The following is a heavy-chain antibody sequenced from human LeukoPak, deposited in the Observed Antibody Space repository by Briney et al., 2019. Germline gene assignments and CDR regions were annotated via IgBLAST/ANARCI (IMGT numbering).Heavy chain of an antibody. J-gene: IGHJ4*02. CDR3: ARRCYYDSSGYRI. D-gene: IGHD3-22*01. V-gene: IGHV4-34*01. Sequence: SETLSLTCAVYGGSFSGYYWSWIRQPPGKGLEWIGEINHSGSTNYNPSLKSRVTISVDTSKNQFSLKLSSVTAADTAVYYCARRCYYDSSGYRIWGQGTLVTVSS. CDR1: GGSFSGYY. CDR2: INHSGST.